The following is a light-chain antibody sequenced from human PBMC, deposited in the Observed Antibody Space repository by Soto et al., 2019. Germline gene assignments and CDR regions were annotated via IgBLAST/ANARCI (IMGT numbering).Light chain of an antibody. CDR3: QQYASSPYT. Sequence: EIVLTQSPGTLSLSPGEGASFSCRASQSVTNNYLAWYQQKPGQAPRLFVYGASSRAPGIPDRFSGSGSGTDFTLTIRRLEPEDLAVYYCQQYASSPYTFGQGTKLEIK. CDR2: GAS. CDR1: QSVTNNY. J-gene: IGKJ2*01. V-gene: IGKV3-20*01.